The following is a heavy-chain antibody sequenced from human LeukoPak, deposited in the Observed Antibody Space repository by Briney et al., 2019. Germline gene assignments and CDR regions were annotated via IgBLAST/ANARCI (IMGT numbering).Heavy chain of an antibody. CDR1: GFTFSSYS. CDR2: INWNGGST. J-gene: IGHJ6*03. CDR3: ARMAGAGYYFYMDV. Sequence: GGSLRLSCAASGFTFSSYSMNWVRQAPGKGLEWVSGINWNGGSTGYGDSVKGRFTISRDNAKNSLYLQMNSLRAQDTALYYCARMAGAGYYFYMDVWGKGTTVTVSS. D-gene: IGHD6-19*01. V-gene: IGHV3-20*04.